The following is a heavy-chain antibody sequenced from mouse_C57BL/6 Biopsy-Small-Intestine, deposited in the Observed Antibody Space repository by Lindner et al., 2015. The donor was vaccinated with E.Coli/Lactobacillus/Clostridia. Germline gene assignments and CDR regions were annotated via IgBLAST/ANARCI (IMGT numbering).Heavy chain of an antibody. D-gene: IGHD1-1*01. Sequence: VQLQESGAELVRPGASVKLSCTASGFNIKDDYMHWVKQRPEQGLEWIGWIDPESGDTEYASKFQGKATITADTSSNTAYLQLSSLTSEDTAVYYCTTSGTTVVAPSDYWGQGTTLTVSS. CDR1: GFNIKDDY. V-gene: IGHV14-4*01. CDR2: IDPESGDT. J-gene: IGHJ2*01. CDR3: TTSGTTVVAPSDY.